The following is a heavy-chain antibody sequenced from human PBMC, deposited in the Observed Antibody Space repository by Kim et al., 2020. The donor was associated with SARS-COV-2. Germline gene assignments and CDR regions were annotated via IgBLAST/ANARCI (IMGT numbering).Heavy chain of an antibody. CDR1: GFTFSSFA. Sequence: GGSLRLSCAASGFTFSSFAMNWVRQAPGKGLEWVSVISYYGSITYYAYPVKRRIITTNNSNNNTLLPLINRRGDDAAAYYYWTTYPGGLVVGLYYF. CDR2: ISYYGSIT. J-gene: IGHJ4*01. V-gene: IGHV3-30*04. CDR3: WTTYPGGLVVGLYYF. D-gene: IGHD2-21*01.